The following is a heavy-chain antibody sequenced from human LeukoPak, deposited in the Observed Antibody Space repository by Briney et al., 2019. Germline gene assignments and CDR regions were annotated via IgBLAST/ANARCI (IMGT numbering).Heavy chain of an antibody. V-gene: IGHV3-7*05. CDR1: GFTFSSYW. CDR2: IKQDGNEK. CDR3: ARAVDDYVWGSYRPPGH. J-gene: IGHJ4*02. D-gene: IGHD3-16*02. Sequence: GGSLRLSCAASGFTFSSYWMIWVRQAPGKGPEWVANIKQDGNEKYYVDSVKGRFTISRDNAKNSLYLQMNSLRAEDTAVYYCARAVDDYVWGSYRPPGHWGQGTLVTVSS.